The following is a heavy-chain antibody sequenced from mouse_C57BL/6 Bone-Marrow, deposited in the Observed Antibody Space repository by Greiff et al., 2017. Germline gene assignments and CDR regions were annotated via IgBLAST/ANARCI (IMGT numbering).Heavy chain of an antibody. J-gene: IGHJ3*01. CDR2: ISSGSSTI. CDR3: ARDCPWFAY. CDR1: GFTFSDYG. V-gene: IGHV5-17*01. Sequence: EVMLVESGGGLVKPGGSLKLSCAASGFTFSDYGMHWVRQAPEKGLEWVAYISSGSSTIYYADTVKGRFTLSRANAQNTLFLQMPSLRSEDTAMYYCARDCPWFAYWGQGTLVTVSA.